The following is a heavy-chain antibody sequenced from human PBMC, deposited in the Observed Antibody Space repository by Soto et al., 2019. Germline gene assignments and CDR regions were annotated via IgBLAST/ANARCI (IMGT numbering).Heavy chain of an antibody. Sequence: GASVKVSCKASGGTFSSYSISCVRQAPGQGLEWMGRIIPILGIANYAQKFQGRVTITADKSTSTAYMELSSLRSEDTAVYYCARVEGSSWYLNWFDPWGQGTLVTVSS. CDR3: ARVEGSSWYLNWFDP. J-gene: IGHJ5*02. CDR1: GGTFSSYS. V-gene: IGHV1-69*04. CDR2: IIPILGIA. D-gene: IGHD6-13*01.